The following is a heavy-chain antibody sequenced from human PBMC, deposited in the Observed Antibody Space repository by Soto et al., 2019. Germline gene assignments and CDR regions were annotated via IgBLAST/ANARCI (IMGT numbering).Heavy chain of an antibody. V-gene: IGHV3-23*01. D-gene: IGHD1-26*01. CDR3: ARSGSNIPGAYSYYFDY. CDR1: GFTFSSYA. CDR2: ISGSGGST. Sequence: GGSLRLSCAASGFTFSSYAMSWVRQAPGKGLEWVSAISGSGGSTYYADSVKGRFTISRDNSKNTLYLQMNSLRAEDTAVYYCARSGSNIPGAYSYYFDYWGQGTLVTVSS. J-gene: IGHJ4*02.